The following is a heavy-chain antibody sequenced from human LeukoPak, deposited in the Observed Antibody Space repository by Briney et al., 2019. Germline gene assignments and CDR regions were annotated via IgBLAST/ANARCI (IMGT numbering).Heavy chain of an antibody. CDR1: GFIFSGSW. CDR3: VRILEGYSYYMDA. J-gene: IGHJ6*03. V-gene: IGHV3-7*01. CDR2: IKQDGSEK. Sequence: GGSLRLSCAASGFIFSGSWMTWVRQAPGKGLEWVANIKQDGSEKYYVDSVKGRFTIYRDNTKNSLCLQMDSLRAEDTAVYYCVRILEGYSYYMDAWGKGTTVIVSS.